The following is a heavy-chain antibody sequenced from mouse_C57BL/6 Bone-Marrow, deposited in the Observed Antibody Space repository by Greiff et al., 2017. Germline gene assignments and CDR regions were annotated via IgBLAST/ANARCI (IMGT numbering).Heavy chain of an antibody. V-gene: IGHV5-2*01. J-gene: IGHJ2*01. Sequence: EVQVVESGEGLVQPGESLKLSCESNEYEFPSHDMSWVRKTPEKRLELVAAINSDGGSTYYPDTMERRFIISRDNTKKTLYLQMSSLRSEDTALYYCARLPLCPYCFDYWGQGTTLTVSS. CDR1: EYEFPSHD. CDR3: ARLPLCPYCFDY. D-gene: IGHD1-1*02. CDR2: INSDGGST.